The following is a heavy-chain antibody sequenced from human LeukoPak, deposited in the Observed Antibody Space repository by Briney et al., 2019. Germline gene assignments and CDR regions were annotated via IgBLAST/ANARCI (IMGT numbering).Heavy chain of an antibody. CDR3: ARDYDPLIVGATIGPD. D-gene: IGHD1-26*01. Sequence: ASVKVSCKASGYTFTSYYMHWVRQAPGQGLEWMGIINPSGGSTSYAQKFQGRVTMTRDTSTSTVYMELSGLRSEDTAVYYCARDYDPLIVGATIGPDWGQGTLVTVSS. J-gene: IGHJ4*02. V-gene: IGHV1-46*01. CDR1: GYTFTSYY. CDR2: INPSGGST.